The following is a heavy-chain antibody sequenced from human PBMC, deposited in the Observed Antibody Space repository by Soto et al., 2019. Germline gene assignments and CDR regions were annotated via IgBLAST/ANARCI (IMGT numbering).Heavy chain of an antibody. V-gene: IGHV3-30*18. CDR1: GFTFSSYG. CDR2: ISYDGSNK. CDR3: AKESGMIVVVPYYFDY. J-gene: IGHJ4*02. Sequence: PGGSLRLSCAASGFTFSSYGMHWVRQATGKGLEWVAVISYDGSNKYYADSVKGRFTISRDNSKNTLYLQMNSLRAEDTAVYYCAKESGMIVVVPYYFDYWGQGTLVTVSS. D-gene: IGHD3-22*01.